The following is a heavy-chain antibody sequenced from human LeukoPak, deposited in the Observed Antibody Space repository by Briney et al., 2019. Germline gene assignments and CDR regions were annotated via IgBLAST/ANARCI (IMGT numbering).Heavy chain of an antibody. V-gene: IGHV4-59*01. CDR3: ARAARKDYGDPYYFDY. Sequence: SETLSLTCTVSGGSISSYYWSWIRQPPGKGLEWIGYIYYSGSTNYNPSLKSRVTISVDTSKNQFSLKLSSVTAADTAVYYCARAARKDYGDPYYFDYWGQGTLVTVSS. D-gene: IGHD4-17*01. J-gene: IGHJ4*02. CDR1: GGSISSYY. CDR2: IYYSGST.